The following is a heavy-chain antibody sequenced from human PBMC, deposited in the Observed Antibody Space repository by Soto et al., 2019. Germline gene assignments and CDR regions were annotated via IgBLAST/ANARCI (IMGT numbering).Heavy chain of an antibody. CDR1: GASISGFY. CDR2: IYATGTT. J-gene: IGHJ5*02. Sequence: XGTLSLTCTVSGASISGFYRSWIRKSAGKGLEWIGRIYATGTTDYNPSLKSRVMMSVDTSKKQFSLKLRSVTAADTAVYYCVRDGTKTLRDWFDPWGQGISVTVSS. V-gene: IGHV4-4*07. D-gene: IGHD1-1*01. CDR3: VRDGTKTLRDWFDP.